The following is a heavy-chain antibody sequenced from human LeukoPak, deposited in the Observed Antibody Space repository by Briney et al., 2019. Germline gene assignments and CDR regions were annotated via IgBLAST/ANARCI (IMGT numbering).Heavy chain of an antibody. CDR3: SKLRSSAPAAAYNN. V-gene: IGHV3-23*01. D-gene: IGHD2-2*01. CDR1: GFTFSNYA. Sequence: PGGSLRLSCAASGFTFSNYAMSWVRQAPGKGLEWVSVISGSGDTTDYADSVKGRFTISRDNSKNTLYLQMNSLRAEDTAVYYCSKLRSSAPAAAYNNWGQGILVTVSS. CDR2: ISGSGDTT. J-gene: IGHJ4*02.